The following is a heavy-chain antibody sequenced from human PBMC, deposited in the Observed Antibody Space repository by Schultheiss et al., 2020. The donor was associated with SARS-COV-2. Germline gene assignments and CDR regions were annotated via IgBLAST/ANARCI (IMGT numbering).Heavy chain of an antibody. Sequence: SVKVSCKTSGDTFNSYSISWVRQAPGQGLEWMGGIIPLFRSGTYAQKFQGRITITADESTRTVYMELSRLKSDDTAVYYCARYIAVAGTPDYWGQGTLVTVSS. CDR2: IIPLFRSG. D-gene: IGHD6-19*01. V-gene: IGHV1-69*13. CDR1: GDTFNSYS. J-gene: IGHJ4*02. CDR3: ARYIAVAGTPDY.